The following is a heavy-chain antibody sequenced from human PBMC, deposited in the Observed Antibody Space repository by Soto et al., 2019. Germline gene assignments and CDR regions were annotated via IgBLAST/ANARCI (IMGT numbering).Heavy chain of an antibody. D-gene: IGHD3-10*01. J-gene: IGHJ6*02. CDR3: ARSMVWGVKDTFFRYSYYYYGMDV. V-gene: IGHV5-10-1*01. CDR2: IDPSDSYT. CDR1: GYSFTSYW. Sequence: GESLKISCKGSGYSFTSYWISWVRQMPGKGLEWMGRIDPSDSYTNYSPSFQGHVTISADKSISTAYLQWSSLKASDTAMYYCARSMVWGVKDTFFRYSYYYYGMDVWGQGTTVTVSS.